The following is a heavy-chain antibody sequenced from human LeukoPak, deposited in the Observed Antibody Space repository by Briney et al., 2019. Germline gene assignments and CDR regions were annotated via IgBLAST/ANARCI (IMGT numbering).Heavy chain of an antibody. CDR3: ARDRGVNCSGGSCYYWGYYFDY. CDR2: IIPIFGTA. V-gene: IGHV1-69*06. CDR1: GGTFSSYA. J-gene: IGHJ4*02. Sequence: ASVKVSCKASGGTFSSYAISWVRQAPGQGLEWMGGIIPIFGTANYAQKFQGRVTITADKSTSTAYMELRSLRSDDTAVYYCARDRGVNCSGGSCYYWGYYFDYWGQGTLVTVSS. D-gene: IGHD2-15*01.